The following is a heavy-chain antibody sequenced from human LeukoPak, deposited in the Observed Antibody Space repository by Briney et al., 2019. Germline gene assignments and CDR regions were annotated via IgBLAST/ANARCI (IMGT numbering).Heavy chain of an antibody. V-gene: IGHV3-9*01. CDR1: GFTFDDYA. J-gene: IGHJ4*02. Sequence: PGGSLRLSCAASGFTFDDYAMHWVRQAPGKGLEWVSGISWNSGSIGYADSVKGRFTISRDNAKNSLYLQMNSLRAEDTALYYCAKDMHSSGSRGYFDYWGQGTLVTVSS. CDR2: ISWNSGSI. D-gene: IGHD6-19*01. CDR3: AKDMHSSGSRGYFDY.